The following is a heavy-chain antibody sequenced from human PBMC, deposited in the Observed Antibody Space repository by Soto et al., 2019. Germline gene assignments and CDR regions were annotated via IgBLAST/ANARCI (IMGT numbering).Heavy chain of an antibody. D-gene: IGHD3-3*01. J-gene: IGHJ6*02. V-gene: IGHV3-15*01. CDR1: GFTFTNYA. Sequence: GGSLRLSCAASGFTFTNYAMSWVRQAPGKGLEWVGRIKSKTYVWTTVYAAPVKGRFTLSRDVSKNTLYLQMNSLKTEDTAVYYCTTDRRITIFGVVRGYGMDVWGQGTTVTVSS. CDR3: TTDRRITIFGVVRGYGMDV. CDR2: IKSKTYVWTT.